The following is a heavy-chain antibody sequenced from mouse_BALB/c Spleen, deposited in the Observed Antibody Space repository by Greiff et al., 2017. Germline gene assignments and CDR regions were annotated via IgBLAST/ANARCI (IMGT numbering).Heavy chain of an antibody. J-gene: IGHJ4*01. CDR3: ARWGLRRVYYAMDY. CDR2: ISYSGST. V-gene: IGHV3-2*02. D-gene: IGHD2-2*01. Sequence: EVKLMESGPGLVKPSQSLSLTCTVTGYSITSDYAWNWIRQFPGNKLEWMGYISYSGSTSYNPSLKSRISITRDTSKNQFFLQLNSVTTEDTATYYCARWGLRRVYYAMDYWGQGTSVTVSS. CDR1: GYSITSDYA.